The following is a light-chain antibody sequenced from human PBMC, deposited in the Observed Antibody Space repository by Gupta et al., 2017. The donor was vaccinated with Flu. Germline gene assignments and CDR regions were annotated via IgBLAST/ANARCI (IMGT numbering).Light chain of an antibody. V-gene: IGKV1-5*03. CDR1: ETLSTY. J-gene: IGKJ2*01. Sequence: DIQMTQSPSTLSASVGDRVIITCRASETLSTYLAWYQQRPGKVPKLLIYLASALENGVPSRFSGSGSGTEFTLTISALQPDDFATYYCQQDIRFPYTFGQGTKLEV. CDR2: LAS. CDR3: QQDIRFPYT.